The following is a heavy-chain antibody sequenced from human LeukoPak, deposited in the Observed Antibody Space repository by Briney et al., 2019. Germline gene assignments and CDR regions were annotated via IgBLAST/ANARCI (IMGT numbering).Heavy chain of an antibody. CDR2: ISSSGSTI. J-gene: IGHJ6*04. D-gene: IGHD3-10*02. Sequence: GGSLRLSCAASGFTFSSYEMNWVRQAPGKVLEWVSYISSSGSTIYYADSVKDRFTISRDNAKNSLYLQMNSLRADDTAVYYCAELGITMIGGVWGKGTTVTISS. V-gene: IGHV3-48*03. CDR3: AELGITMIGGV. CDR1: GFTFSSYE.